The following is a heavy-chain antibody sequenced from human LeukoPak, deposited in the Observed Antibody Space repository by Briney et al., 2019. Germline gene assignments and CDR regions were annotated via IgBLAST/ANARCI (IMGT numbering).Heavy chain of an antibody. CDR1: GFTFNNNA. CDR2: ISNSGGNT. CDR3: ARELVSYGDYGY. J-gene: IGHJ4*02. D-gene: IGHD4-17*01. Sequence: GGSLRLSCVASGFTFNNNAMTWVRQAPGKGLEWVSVISNSGGNTYYADSVKGRFTISRDNSKSTLFLQMNSLRAEDTAVYYCARELVSYGDYGYWGQGTLVTVSS. V-gene: IGHV3-23*01.